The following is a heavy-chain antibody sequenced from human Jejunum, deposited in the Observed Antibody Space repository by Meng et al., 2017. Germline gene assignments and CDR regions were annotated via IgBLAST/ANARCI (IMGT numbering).Heavy chain of an antibody. Sequence: ASAKVICKASGYIFPDYAIHWVRQAPGHGLEWLGWDTAGNGNTRYSQTFQGRVTITSDTAASTTYMELTSLTSEDTAVYYCARDGGFILGATLLDYWGQGTLVTVSS. CDR3: ARDGGFILGATLLDY. V-gene: IGHV1-3*01. CDR2: DTAGNGNT. D-gene: IGHD1-26*01. CDR1: GYIFPDYA. J-gene: IGHJ4*02.